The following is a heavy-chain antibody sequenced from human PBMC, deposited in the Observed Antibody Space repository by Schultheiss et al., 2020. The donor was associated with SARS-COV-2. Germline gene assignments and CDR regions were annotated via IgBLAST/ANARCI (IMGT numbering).Heavy chain of an antibody. D-gene: IGHD2-2*01. CDR2: ISYDGSNK. J-gene: IGHJ6*03. CDR1: GFTFSSYA. V-gene: IGHV3-30*04. Sequence: GGSLRLSCAASGFTFSSYAMSWVRQAPGKGLEWVAVISYDGSNKYYADSVKGRFTISRDNSKNTLYLQMNSLRAEDTAVYYCARDQGYCSSTSCQSRYYMDVWGQGTTVTVSS. CDR3: ARDQGYCSSTSCQSRYYMDV.